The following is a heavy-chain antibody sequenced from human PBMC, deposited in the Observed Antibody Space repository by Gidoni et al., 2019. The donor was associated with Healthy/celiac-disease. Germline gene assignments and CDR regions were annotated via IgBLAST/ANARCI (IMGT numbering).Heavy chain of an antibody. CDR1: GFTFSNAW. J-gene: IGHJ6*02. CDR3: TPSVVVLQGHYYYYGMDV. V-gene: IGHV3-15*01. D-gene: IGHD2-2*01. CDR2: IKSKTDGGTT. Sequence: EVQLVESGGGLVKPGGSLRLSCAASGFTFSNAWMSWVRQAPGKGLEWVGRIKSKTDGGTTDYAAPVKGRFTISRDDSKNTLYLQMNSLKTEDTAVYYCTPSVVVLQGHYYYYGMDVWGQGTTVTVSS.